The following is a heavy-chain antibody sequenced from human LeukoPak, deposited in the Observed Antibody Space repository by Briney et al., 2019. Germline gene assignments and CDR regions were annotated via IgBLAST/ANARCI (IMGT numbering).Heavy chain of an antibody. J-gene: IGHJ4*02. D-gene: IGHD5-18*01. CDR1: GFTFSQYW. Sequence: GGSLRLSCAASGFTFSQYWMSWVRQAPGKGLEWVANIKPDGSEKHYVDSVKGRFSISRDNTKNSLFLQISSLRGEDSAVYYCARETLQLWIDNWGQGPRVIVSS. V-gene: IGHV3-7*01. CDR2: IKPDGSEK. CDR3: ARETLQLWIDN.